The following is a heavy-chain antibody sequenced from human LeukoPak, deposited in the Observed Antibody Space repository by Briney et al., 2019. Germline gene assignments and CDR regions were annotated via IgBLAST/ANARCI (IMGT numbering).Heavy chain of an antibody. CDR3: ARESHETREDY. D-gene: IGHD1-1*01. V-gene: IGHV1-18*01. CDR1: GYTFTSYG. J-gene: IGHJ4*02. Sequence: ASGKVSCKASGYTFTSYGISWVGQAPGQGLGWMGWISANNGDTDYPTKLQDRVTMTTDTYTSTAYMELRSLRSDDTAMYYCARESHETREDYWGQGTLVTVSS. CDR2: ISANNGDT.